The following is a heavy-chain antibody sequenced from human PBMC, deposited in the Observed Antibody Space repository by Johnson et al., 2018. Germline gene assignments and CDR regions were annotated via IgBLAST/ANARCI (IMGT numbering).Heavy chain of an antibody. J-gene: IGHJ6*03. V-gene: IGHV3-30*18. CDR2: ISYDGVNK. CDR3: AKELLGDCSSTCCYLGSWPNYYYYMDV. D-gene: IGHD2-2*01. CDR1: GFTFSSYG. Sequence: QVQLVESGGGVVQPGRSLRLSCAASGFTFSSYGMHWVRQAPGKGLEWVAVISYDGVNKYYADSGKGRFTISRDKSKNTLYLQMNSLRAEDTGVYYWAKELLGDCSSTCCYLGSWPNYYYYMDVWGKGTTFTVSS.